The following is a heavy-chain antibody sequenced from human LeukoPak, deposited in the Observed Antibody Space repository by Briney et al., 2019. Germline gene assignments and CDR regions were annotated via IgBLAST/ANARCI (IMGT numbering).Heavy chain of an antibody. CDR2: ISAYNGVT. CDR3: ARHPRTIWSTISDNWFDP. V-gene: IGHV1-18*01. Sequence: ASVKVSCKASGYTFSDYGISWLLQVTGQGLERMGWISAYNGVTNYTQKLQGRVTMTTDTSTTTAYMELTSLTSDDTAVYFCARHPRTIWSTISDNWFDPWGQGTLVTVSS. J-gene: IGHJ5*02. D-gene: IGHD2-8*01. CDR1: GYTFSDYG.